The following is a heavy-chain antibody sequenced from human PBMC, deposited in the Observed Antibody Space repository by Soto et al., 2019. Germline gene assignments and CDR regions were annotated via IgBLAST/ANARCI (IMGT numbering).Heavy chain of an antibody. Sequence: PGGSLRLSCAASGFTFSSYAMHWVRQAPGKWLEWVAVISYDGSNKYYADSVKGRFTISRDNSKNTLYLQMNSLRAEDTAVYYCARVHGAGDYYYGMDVWGQGTTVNVSS. V-gene: IGHV3-30-3*01. CDR2: ISYDGSNK. D-gene: IGHD3-10*01. J-gene: IGHJ6*02. CDR1: GFTFSSYA. CDR3: ARVHGAGDYYYGMDV.